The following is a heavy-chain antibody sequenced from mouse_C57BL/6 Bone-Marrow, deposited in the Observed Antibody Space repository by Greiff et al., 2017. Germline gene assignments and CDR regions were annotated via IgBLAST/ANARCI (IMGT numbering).Heavy chain of an antibody. V-gene: IGHV7-3*01. D-gene: IGHD1-1*01. J-gene: IGHJ4*01. Sequence: EVHLVESGGGLVQPGGSLSLSCAASGFTFTDYYMSWVRQPPGKALEWLGFIRNKANGYTTEYSASVKGRFTISRDNSQSILYLQMNALRAEDSATYYGARLPPSYYYGSSPYAMDYWGQGTSVTVSS. CDR3: ARLPPSYYYGSSPYAMDY. CDR2: IRNKANGYTT. CDR1: GFTFTDYY.